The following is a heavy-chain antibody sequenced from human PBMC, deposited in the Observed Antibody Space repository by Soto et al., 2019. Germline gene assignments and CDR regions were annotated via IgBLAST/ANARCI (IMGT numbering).Heavy chain of an antibody. V-gene: IGHV3-11*01. CDR1: GFTFSDYY. CDR2: ISSSGNTV. D-gene: IGHD3-10*01. Sequence: PVGSLRLSCAASGFTFSDYYMSWIRQAPGKGLEWVSYISSSGNTVYYADSVEGRFTISRDNAQNSVHLQMNSLRAEDTAVYYCARDSRVYYGSGSSVDGWGQGTLVTVSS. J-gene: IGHJ4*02. CDR3: ARDSRVYYGSGSSVDG.